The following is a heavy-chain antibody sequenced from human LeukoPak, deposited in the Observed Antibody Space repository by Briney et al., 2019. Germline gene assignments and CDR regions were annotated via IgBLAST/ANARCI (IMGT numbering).Heavy chain of an antibody. Sequence: GGSLRLSCAASGFTVSSNYMSWVRQAPGKGPEWVSVIYSGGSTYYADSVKGRFTISRDNSKNTLYLQMNSLRAEDTAVYYCARDSGSYEENWFDPWGQGTLVTVSS. CDR3: ARDSGSYEENWFDP. D-gene: IGHD1-26*01. CDR2: IYSGGST. J-gene: IGHJ5*02. V-gene: IGHV3-53*01. CDR1: GFTVSSNY.